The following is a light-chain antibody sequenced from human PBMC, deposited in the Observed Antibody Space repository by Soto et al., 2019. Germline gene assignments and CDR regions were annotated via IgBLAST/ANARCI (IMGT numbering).Light chain of an antibody. J-gene: IGLJ2*01. Sequence: LTQAPSTSGTPGQRVTISCSGSSSNIGSNTVNWYQQLPGTAPKLLIYSNNQRPSGVPDRFSGSKSGTSASLAISGLQSEDEADYYCAAWDDSLNGVVFGGGTKLTVL. CDR1: SSNIGSNT. CDR3: AAWDDSLNGVV. V-gene: IGLV1-44*01. CDR2: SNN.